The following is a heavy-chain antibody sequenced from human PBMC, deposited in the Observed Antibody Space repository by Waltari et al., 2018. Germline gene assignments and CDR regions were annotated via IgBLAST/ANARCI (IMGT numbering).Heavy chain of an antibody. CDR2: IKYDGSEE. CDR3: ARDPERGALDY. CDR1: GFTFSGSW. J-gene: IGHJ4*02. D-gene: IGHD1-26*01. Sequence: EVQVVESGGGLVQPGESLSLSCAASGFTFSGSWMSWVRQPPGKGLEWVANIKYDGSEEYYVDSVKGRFTISRDNAKNSLYLQMNSLRVEDTAVYYCARDPERGALDYWGQGTLVAVSS. V-gene: IGHV3-7*01.